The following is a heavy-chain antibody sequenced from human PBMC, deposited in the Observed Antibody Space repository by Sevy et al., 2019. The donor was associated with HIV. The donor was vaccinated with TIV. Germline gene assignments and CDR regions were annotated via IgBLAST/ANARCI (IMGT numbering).Heavy chain of an antibody. D-gene: IGHD3-22*01. Sequence: ASVKVSCKASGGTFSSYAISWVRQAPGQGLEWMGGIIPIFGTANYAQKFQGRVTITADESTSTAYMELCSLRSEDTAVYYCARRDSSGYRYWGQGTLVTVSS. V-gene: IGHV1-69*13. CDR2: IIPIFGTA. CDR1: GGTFSSYA. J-gene: IGHJ4*02. CDR3: ARRDSSGYRY.